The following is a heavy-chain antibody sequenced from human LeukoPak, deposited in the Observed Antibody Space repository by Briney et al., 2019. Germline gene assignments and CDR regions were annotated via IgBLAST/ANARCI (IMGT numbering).Heavy chain of an antibody. J-gene: IGHJ4*02. V-gene: IGHV3-7*01. CDR3: ARDHPTTVTTRPQAFDY. CDR1: GFTFSSYW. CDR2: IKQDGSEK. Sequence: GGSLRLSCAASGFTFSSYWMSWVRQAPGKGLEWVANIKQDGSEKYYVDSVKGRFTISRDNAKNSLYLQMNSLRAEDTAVYYCARDHPTTVTTRPQAFDYWGQGTLVTVSS. D-gene: IGHD4-17*01.